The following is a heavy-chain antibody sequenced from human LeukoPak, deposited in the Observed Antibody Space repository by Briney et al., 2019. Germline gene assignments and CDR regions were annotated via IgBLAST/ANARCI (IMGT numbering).Heavy chain of an antibody. J-gene: IGHJ3*01. D-gene: IGHD5-24*01. Sequence: GGSLRLSCAVSGFTFRDAAMTWVRQAPGKGLEWVSLISSSGNNAYYADSVKGRITISRDNSKSTLSLQMNSLRVEDTAIYYCAKDIQLSTWGLGTMVTVSS. CDR1: GFTFRDAA. V-gene: IGHV3-23*01. CDR2: ISSSGNNA. CDR3: AKDIQLST.